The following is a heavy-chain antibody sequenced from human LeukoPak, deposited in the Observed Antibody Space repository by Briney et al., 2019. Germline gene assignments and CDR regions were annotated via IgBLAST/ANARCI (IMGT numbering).Heavy chain of an antibody. D-gene: IGHD3-22*01. CDR3: ARDPNYYDSSGYYSDY. CDR1: GGSISSGSYY. Sequence: SETLSLTCTVSGGSISSGSYYWSWIRQPAGKGLEWIGRIYTSGSTNYNPSLKSRVTISVDTPKNQFSLKLSSVTAADTAVYYCARDPNYYDSSGYYSDYWGQGTLVTVSS. CDR2: IYTSGST. J-gene: IGHJ4*02. V-gene: IGHV4-61*02.